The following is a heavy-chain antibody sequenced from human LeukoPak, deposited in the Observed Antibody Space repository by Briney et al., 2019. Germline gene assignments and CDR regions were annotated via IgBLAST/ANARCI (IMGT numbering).Heavy chain of an antibody. CDR2: IYYSGST. Sequence: PSETLSLTCTVSGGSISSYYWSWIRQPPGKGLEWIGYIYYSGSTNYNPSLKSRVTISVDTSKNQFSLKLSSVTAADTAVYYCAGHDDIVVVPAAISRGYYYGMDVWGQGTTVTVSS. D-gene: IGHD2-2*02. CDR1: GGSISSYY. J-gene: IGHJ6*02. V-gene: IGHV4-59*08. CDR3: AGHDDIVVVPAAISRGYYYGMDV.